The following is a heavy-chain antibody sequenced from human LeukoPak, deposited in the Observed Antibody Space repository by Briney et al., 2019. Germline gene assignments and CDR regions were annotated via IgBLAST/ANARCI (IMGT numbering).Heavy chain of an antibody. Sequence: SETLSLTCTVSGGSISGYYWIWIRQPPGKGLEWIGEINHSGSTNYNPSLKSRVTISVDTSKNQFSLKLSSVTAADTAVYYCARGGECGSCDGFDMWGQGIMVTVSS. J-gene: IGHJ3*02. V-gene: IGHV4-34*01. CDR1: GGSISGYY. CDR3: ARGGECGSCDGFDM. CDR2: INHSGST. D-gene: IGHD2-15*01.